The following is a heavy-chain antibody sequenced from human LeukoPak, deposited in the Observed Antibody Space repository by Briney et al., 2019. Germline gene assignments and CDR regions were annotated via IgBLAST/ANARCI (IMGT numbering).Heavy chain of an antibody. D-gene: IGHD3-22*01. V-gene: IGHV4-30-2*01. Sequence: SETLSLTCSVSGGSISSGGYSWNWIRQPPGKGLEWIGYIHSSGTAYYNPSLKSRVTISVDTSKNQFSLKLNSVTAADAAVYYCARGQFYHDSTGYSDWGQGTLVTVSS. J-gene: IGHJ4*02. CDR1: GGSISSGGYS. CDR3: ARGQFYHDSTGYSD. CDR2: IHSSGTA.